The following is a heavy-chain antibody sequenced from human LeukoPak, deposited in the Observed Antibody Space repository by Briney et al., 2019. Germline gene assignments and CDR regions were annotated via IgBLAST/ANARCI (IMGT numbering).Heavy chain of an antibody. V-gene: IGHV3-23*01. J-gene: IGHJ6*03. CDR3: AKVEAGDTAMVSYYYYMDV. CDR2: ISGSGGST. CDR1: GFTFSSYA. D-gene: IGHD5-18*01. Sequence: GGSLRHSCAPSGFTFSSYAMSWVRQAPGKGPEWVSAISGSGGSTYYADSVKGRFTISRDNSKNTLSLQMNSLRAEDTAVYYCAKVEAGDTAMVSYYYYMDVWGKGTTVTVSS.